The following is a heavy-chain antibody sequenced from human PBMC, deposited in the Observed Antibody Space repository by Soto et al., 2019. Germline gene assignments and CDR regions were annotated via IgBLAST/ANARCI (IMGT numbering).Heavy chain of an antibody. CDR1: GGSISSGGYS. Sequence: PSETLSLTCTVSGGSISSGGYSWNWIRQPPGKGLEWIGYIYHTGSTYYNPSLKSRVTISVDRSKNQFSLNLSSVTAADTAVYYCARGSLLDGMDVWGQGTTVTVSS. J-gene: IGHJ6*02. D-gene: IGHD3-10*01. CDR2: IYHTGST. CDR3: ARGSLLDGMDV. V-gene: IGHV4-30-2*01.